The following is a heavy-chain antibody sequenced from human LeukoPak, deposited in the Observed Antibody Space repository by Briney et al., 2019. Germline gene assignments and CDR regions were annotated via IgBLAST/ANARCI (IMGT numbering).Heavy chain of an antibody. D-gene: IGHD3-3*01. CDR2: IYTSGST. Sequence: SGTLSLTCSVSGGSISSYYWSWIRQPARKGLEWIGRIYTSGSTNYNPSLKSRVTMSVDTSKNQFSLKLSSVTAADTAVYYCARDPTRITIFGADIEGNWFDPWGQGTLVTVSS. J-gene: IGHJ5*02. V-gene: IGHV4-4*07. CDR3: ARDPTRITIFGADIEGNWFDP. CDR1: GGSISSYY.